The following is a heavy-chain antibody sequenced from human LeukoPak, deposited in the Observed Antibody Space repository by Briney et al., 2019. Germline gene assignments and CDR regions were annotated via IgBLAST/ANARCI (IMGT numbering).Heavy chain of an antibody. CDR3: ARDAPQVPAAGVLAS. D-gene: IGHD6-13*01. CDR1: GFTVSDNY. Sequence: GGSLRLPCAASGFTVSDNYMSWVRQAPGKGLEWVSVMYSGGDTYYANSVKGRFTFSRDISKNTLFLQMNGLTTEDTAMYYCARDAPQVPAAGVLASWGQGTLVTVSS. CDR2: MYSGGDT. J-gene: IGHJ5*02. V-gene: IGHV3-53*01.